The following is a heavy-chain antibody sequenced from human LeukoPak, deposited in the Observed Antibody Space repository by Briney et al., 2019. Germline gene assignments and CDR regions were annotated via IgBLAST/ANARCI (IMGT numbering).Heavy chain of an antibody. CDR3: ARGYQLPSYYYYYMDV. Sequence: SVKVSCKASGGTFSSYTISWVRQAPGQGLEWMGRIIPILGIANYAQKFQGRVTITADKSTSTAYMELSSLRSVDTAVYYCARGYQLPSYYYYYMDVWGKGTTVTVSS. J-gene: IGHJ6*03. V-gene: IGHV1-69*02. D-gene: IGHD2-2*01. CDR1: GGTFSSYT. CDR2: IIPILGIA.